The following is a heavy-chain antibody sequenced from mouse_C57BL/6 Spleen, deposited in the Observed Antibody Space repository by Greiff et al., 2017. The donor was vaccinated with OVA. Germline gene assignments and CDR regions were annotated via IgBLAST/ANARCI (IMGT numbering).Heavy chain of an antibody. J-gene: IGHJ2*01. CDR1: GFTFSDYY. D-gene: IGHD2-4*01. Sequence: EVKLVESEGGLVQPGSSMKLSCTASGFTFSDYYMAWVRQVPEKGLEWVANINYDGSSTYYLDSLKSRFIISRDNAKNILYLQMSSLKSEDTATYYCAREEDYEDYFDYWGQGTTLTVSS. V-gene: IGHV5-16*01. CDR3: AREEDYEDYFDY. CDR2: INYDGSST.